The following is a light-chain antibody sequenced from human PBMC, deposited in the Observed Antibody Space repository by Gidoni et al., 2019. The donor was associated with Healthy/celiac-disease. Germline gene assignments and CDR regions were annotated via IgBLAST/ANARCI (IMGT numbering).Light chain of an antibody. Sequence: AIRMTQSPSSFSASTGDRVTITCRASQGISSYLAWYQQKPGKAPKLLIYAASTLQSGVPSRCSGSGSGTDFTLTISCLQSEDFATYYCQQYYSYLPTFGQGTRLEIK. CDR3: QQYYSYLPT. CDR2: AAS. J-gene: IGKJ5*01. CDR1: QGISSY. V-gene: IGKV1-8*01.